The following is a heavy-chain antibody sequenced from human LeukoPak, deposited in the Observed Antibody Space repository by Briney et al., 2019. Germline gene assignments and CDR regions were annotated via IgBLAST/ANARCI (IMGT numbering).Heavy chain of an antibody. J-gene: IGHJ4*02. Sequence: GGSLRLSCAASGFTFSSYAMSWVRQAPGKGLEWVSAISGSGGSTYYADSVKGRFTISRDNSKNTLYLQMNSLRAEDTAVYYCAKGFRDYDFWSGYFVYFDYWGQGTLVTVSS. CDR1: GFTFSSYA. V-gene: IGHV3-23*01. D-gene: IGHD3-3*01. CDR3: AKGFRDYDFWSGYFVYFDY. CDR2: ISGSGGST.